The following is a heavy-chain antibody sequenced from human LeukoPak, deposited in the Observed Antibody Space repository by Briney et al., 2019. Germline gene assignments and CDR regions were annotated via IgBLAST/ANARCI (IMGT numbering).Heavy chain of an antibody. J-gene: IGHJ4*02. CDR3: ARGLRGLTPGGNDY. V-gene: IGHV1-2*02. Sequence: GASVKVSCKASGYTFTGYYMHWVRRAPGQGLEWMGWISPNSGGTNYAQKFQGRVTMTRDTSISTAYMELSRLRSDDTAVYYCARGLRGLTPGGNDYWGQGTLVTVSS. CDR1: GYTFTGYY. D-gene: IGHD4-23*01. CDR2: ISPNSGGT.